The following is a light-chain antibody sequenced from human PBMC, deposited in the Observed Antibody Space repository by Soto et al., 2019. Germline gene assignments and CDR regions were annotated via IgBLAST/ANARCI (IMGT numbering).Light chain of an antibody. CDR1: QTISSN. J-gene: IGKJ2*01. Sequence: EIVMTQSPATLSLSPGERATLSGRASQTISSNLAWYQQKPGQAPRLLIHGASTRATGVPARFSGSASGTEFTRTISSLQSEDLAVYYCQQYHNWPPQYTFGQGTKLQLK. CDR3: QQYHNWPPQYT. V-gene: IGKV3-15*01. CDR2: GAS.